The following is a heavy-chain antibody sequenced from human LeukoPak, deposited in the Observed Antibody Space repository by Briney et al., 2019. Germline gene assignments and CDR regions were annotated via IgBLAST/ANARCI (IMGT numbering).Heavy chain of an antibody. Sequence: GGSLRLSCAASGFTFSSYGMHWVRQAPGKGLEWVSSISSSSSYIYYADSVKGRFTISRDNAKNSVYLQMNSLRAEDTAVYYCARGNLPIVVVTANDYWGQGTLVTVSS. D-gene: IGHD2-21*02. J-gene: IGHJ4*02. V-gene: IGHV3-21*01. CDR1: GFTFSSYG. CDR2: ISSSSSYI. CDR3: ARGNLPIVVVTANDY.